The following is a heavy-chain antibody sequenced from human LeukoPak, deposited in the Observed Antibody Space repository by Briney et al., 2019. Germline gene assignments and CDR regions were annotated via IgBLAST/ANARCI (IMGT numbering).Heavy chain of an antibody. D-gene: IGHD3-10*01. J-gene: IGHJ4*02. CDR2: IIPIFGTG. Sequence: GSSVKVSCKGSGGTFSSYAISWERQAPGQGLEWMGGIIPIFGTGNYAQKFQGRVTITADESTSTAYMALSSLRSEDTALYYCPSIHPYGSGSLTDYFDYWGQGPLVTVSS. CDR1: GGTFSSYA. V-gene: IGHV1-69*01. CDR3: PSIHPYGSGSLTDYFDY.